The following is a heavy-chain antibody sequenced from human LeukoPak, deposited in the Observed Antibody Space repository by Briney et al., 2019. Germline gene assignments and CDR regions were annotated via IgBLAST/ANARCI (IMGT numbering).Heavy chain of an antibody. V-gene: IGHV1-46*01. J-gene: IGHJ4*02. CDR3: ARSHQGDYYDSSGFDFDY. CDR1: GYTFTSYY. CDR2: INPSGGST. D-gene: IGHD3-22*01. Sequence: GASVKVSCKASGYTFTSYYMHWVRQAPGQGLEWMGIINPSGGSTSYARKFQGRVTMTRDTSTSTVYMELSSLRSEDTAVYYCARSHQGDYYDSSGFDFDYWGQGTLVTVSS.